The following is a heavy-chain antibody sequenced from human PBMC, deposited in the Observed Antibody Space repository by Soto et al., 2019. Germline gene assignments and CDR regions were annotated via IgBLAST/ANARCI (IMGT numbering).Heavy chain of an antibody. D-gene: IGHD6-19*01. V-gene: IGHV1-8*02. J-gene: IGHJ4*02. CDR2: MIPNSGNT. Sequence: GASVKVSCKASGCTFSSYAINWVRQAPGQGLVWMGWMIPNSGNTGYAQKFQGRVTMTRNTSISTAYMELSSLRSEDTAVYYCARDRRYSSGGGVGYWGQGTLVTVSS. CDR1: GCTFSSYA. CDR3: ARDRRYSSGGGVGY.